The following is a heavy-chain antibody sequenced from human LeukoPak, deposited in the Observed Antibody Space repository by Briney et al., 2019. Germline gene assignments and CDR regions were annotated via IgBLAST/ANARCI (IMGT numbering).Heavy chain of an antibody. J-gene: IGHJ4*02. Sequence: ASVKVSCKASGYTFTSYGISWVRQAPGQGLEWMGWISAYNGNTNYAQKLQGRVTMTTDTSTSTAYMELRSLRSDDTAVYYCARGVGFYCSSTSCYEGLDYWGQGTLVTVSS. V-gene: IGHV1-18*01. CDR2: ISAYNGNT. CDR3: ARGVGFYCSSTSCYEGLDY. D-gene: IGHD2-2*01. CDR1: GYTFTSYG.